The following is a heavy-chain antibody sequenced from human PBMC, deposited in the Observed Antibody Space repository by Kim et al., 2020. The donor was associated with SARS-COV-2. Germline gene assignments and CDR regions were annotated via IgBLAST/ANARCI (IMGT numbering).Heavy chain of an antibody. D-gene: IGHD3-22*01. Sequence: SETLSLTCTVSGGSISSYYWSWIRQPPGKGLEWIGYIYYSGSTNYNPSLKSRVTISVDTSKNQFSLKLSSVTAADTAVYYCARATRDYYDSSGYSVMYFQHWGQGTLVTVSS. CDR2: IYYSGST. CDR1: GGSISSYY. CDR3: ARATRDYYDSSGYSVMYFQH. V-gene: IGHV4-59*13. J-gene: IGHJ1*01.